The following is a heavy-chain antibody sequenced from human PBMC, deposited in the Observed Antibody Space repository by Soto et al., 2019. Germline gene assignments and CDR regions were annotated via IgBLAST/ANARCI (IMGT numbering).Heavy chain of an antibody. D-gene: IGHD6-13*01. CDR3: AKRLSRFYYYGMDV. CDR2: ISYDGSNR. V-gene: IGHV3-30*18. J-gene: IGHJ6*02. Sequence: XGCLRLSCPACGFTFSIYCMHWVRQTPGKGLEWVAVISYDGSNRNYADSVKGRFTISRDNSKNTLYLQMNSLRPEDTAVYYCAKRLSRFYYYGMDVWGQGTTVTVSS. CDR1: GFTFSIYC.